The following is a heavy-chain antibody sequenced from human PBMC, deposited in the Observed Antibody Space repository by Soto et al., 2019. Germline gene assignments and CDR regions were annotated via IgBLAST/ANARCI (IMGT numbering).Heavy chain of an antibody. Sequence: SETLSLTCSVSGGSFSNSYWTWIRQPAGKRLEWIGRIYTSGSTTYNPSLKSRVTLSLDTSKSQFSLRLTSVTAADTAVHYCARAPLRTAIPKDAFDIWGQGTMVTVS. CDR3: ARAPLRTAIPKDAFDI. D-gene: IGHD2-21*02. J-gene: IGHJ3*02. CDR2: IYTSGST. V-gene: IGHV4-4*07. CDR1: GGSFSNSY.